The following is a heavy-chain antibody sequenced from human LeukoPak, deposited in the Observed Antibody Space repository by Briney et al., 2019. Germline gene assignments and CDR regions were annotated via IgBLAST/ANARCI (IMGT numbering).Heavy chain of an antibody. J-gene: IGHJ4*02. CDR1: GYTFIGYY. V-gene: IGHV1-2*02. CDR3: ARASMVRGPTDY. CDR2: INPNSGGT. Sequence: ASVKVSCKASGYTFIGYYMHWVRQAPGQGLEWMGWINPNSGGTNYAQKFQGRVTMTRDTSTSTVYMELSSLRSEDTAVYYCARASMVRGPTDYWGQGTLVTVSS. D-gene: IGHD3-10*01.